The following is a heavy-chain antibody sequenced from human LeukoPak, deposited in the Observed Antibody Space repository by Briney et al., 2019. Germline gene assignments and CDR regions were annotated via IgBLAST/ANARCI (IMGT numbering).Heavy chain of an antibody. V-gene: IGHV4-59*01. Sequence: SSETLSLTCTVSGGSISGYYWSWIRQPPGKGLEWIGYIYYSGSTNYNPSLKSRVTISVDTSKNQFSLKLSSVTAADTAVYYCARVRRYCSSTSCSPTGSALYYYYGMDVWGQGTTVTVSS. CDR2: IYYSGST. CDR1: GGSISGYY. CDR3: ARVRRYCSSTSCSPTGSALYYYYGMDV. D-gene: IGHD2-2*01. J-gene: IGHJ6*02.